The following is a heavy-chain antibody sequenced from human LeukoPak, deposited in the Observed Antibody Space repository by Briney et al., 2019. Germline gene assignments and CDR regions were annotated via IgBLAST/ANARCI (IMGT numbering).Heavy chain of an antibody. J-gene: IGHJ3*02. CDR3: ARAWVGATGVDAFDI. V-gene: IGHV1-18*01. Sequence: ASVKVSCKASGGTFMTDVFSWVRQAPGQGLEWMGWISAYNGNTNYAQKLQGRVTMTTDTSTSTAYMELRSLRPDDTAVYYCARAWVGATGVDAFDIWGQGTMVTVSS. CDR1: GGTFMTDV. CDR2: ISAYNGNT. D-gene: IGHD1-26*01.